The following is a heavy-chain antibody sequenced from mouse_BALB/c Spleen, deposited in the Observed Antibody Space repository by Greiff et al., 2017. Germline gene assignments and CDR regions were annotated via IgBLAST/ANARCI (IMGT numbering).Heavy chain of an antibody. J-gene: IGHJ2*01. CDR3: ARHGGTTVVATDYFDY. V-gene: IGHV5-12-2*01. CDR1: GFTFSSYT. CDR2: ISNGGGST. D-gene: IGHD1-1*01. Sequence: DVMLVESGGGLVQPGGSLKLSCAASGFTFSSYTMSWVRQTPEKRLEWVAYISNGGGSTYYPDTVKGRFTISRDNAKNTLYLQMSSLKSEDTAMYYCARHGGTTVVATDYFDYWGQGTTLTVSS.